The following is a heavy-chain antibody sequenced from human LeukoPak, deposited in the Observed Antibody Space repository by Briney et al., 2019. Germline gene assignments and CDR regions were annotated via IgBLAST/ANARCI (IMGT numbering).Heavy chain of an antibody. Sequence: SETLSLTCTVSGDSASNDKYYWGWIRQPPGKGLEWIGSIYYSGSTYYNPSLNSRVTISVDTSKNQFSLKLSSVTAADTAMYYCARLLRPGGRKGDAFDIWGQGTLVTVSS. CDR3: ARLLRPGGRKGDAFDI. CDR2: IYYSGST. J-gene: IGHJ3*02. CDR1: GDSASNDKYY. D-gene: IGHD1-26*01. V-gene: IGHV4-39*01.